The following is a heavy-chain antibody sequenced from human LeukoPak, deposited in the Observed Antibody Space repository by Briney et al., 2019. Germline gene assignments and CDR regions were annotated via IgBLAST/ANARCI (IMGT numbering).Heavy chain of an antibody. V-gene: IGHV3-23*01. J-gene: IGHJ4*02. CDR2: IFPSGGEI. Sequence: GGSLRLSCAASGFTFSSYWMSWVRQPPGKGLEWVSSIFPSGGEIHYADSVRGRFTISRDNSKSTLSLQMNSLRAEDTAIYYCATYRQVLLPFEFGAQGTLVTVPS. CDR1: GFTFSSYW. D-gene: IGHD5-18*01. CDR3: ATYRQVLLPFEF.